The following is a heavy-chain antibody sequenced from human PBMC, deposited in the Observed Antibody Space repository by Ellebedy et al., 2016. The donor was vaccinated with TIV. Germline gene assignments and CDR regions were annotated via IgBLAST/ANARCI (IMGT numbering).Heavy chain of an antibody. D-gene: IGHD2-2*01. CDR2: INHSGST. Sequence: SDTLSLTXAVYGGSFSGYYWSWIRQPPGKGLEWIGEINHSGSTNYSPSLKSRVTISVDTSKNQFSLKLSSVTAADTAVYYCARGGYQLLAYYYYGMDVWGQGTTVTVSS. J-gene: IGHJ6*02. V-gene: IGHV4-34*01. CDR1: GGSFSGYY. CDR3: ARGGYQLLAYYYYGMDV.